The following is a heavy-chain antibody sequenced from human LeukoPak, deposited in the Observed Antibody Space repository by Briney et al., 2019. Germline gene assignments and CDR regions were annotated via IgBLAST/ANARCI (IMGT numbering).Heavy chain of an antibody. Sequence: PSETLSLTCTVSGGPISSYYWSWIRQPAGKGLEWIGRIYTSGSTNYNPSLKSRVTMSVDTSKNQFSLKLSSVTAADTAVYYCARETYYYGSGSYYYMDVWGKGTTVTVSS. V-gene: IGHV4-4*07. CDR1: GGPISSYY. J-gene: IGHJ6*03. CDR2: IYTSGST. CDR3: ARETYYYGSGSYYYMDV. D-gene: IGHD3-10*01.